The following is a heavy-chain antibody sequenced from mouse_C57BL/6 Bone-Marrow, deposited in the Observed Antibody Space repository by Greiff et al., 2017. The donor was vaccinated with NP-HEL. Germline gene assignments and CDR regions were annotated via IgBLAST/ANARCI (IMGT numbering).Heavy chain of an antibody. Sequence: QVQLQQSGPELVKPGASVKISCKASGYAFSSSWMNWVKQRPGKGLEWIGRIYPGDGDTNYNGKFKGKATLTADKSSSTAYMQLSSLTSEDSAVYFCARREVGFDYWGQGTTLTVSS. CDR1: GYAFSSSW. CDR2: IYPGDGDT. CDR3: ARREVGFDY. J-gene: IGHJ2*01. V-gene: IGHV1-82*01.